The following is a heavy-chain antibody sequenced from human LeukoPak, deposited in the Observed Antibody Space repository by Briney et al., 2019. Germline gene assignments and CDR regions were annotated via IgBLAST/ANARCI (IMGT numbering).Heavy chain of an antibody. CDR3: ASTQRGDYFDY. Sequence: GGSLRLFCAASGFTFISYWMSWVRQAPGEGLEWVSVIYSGGSTYYADSVKGRFTISRDNPKNTLYLQMNSLRAEDTAVYYCASTQRGDYFDYWGQGTLVTVSS. J-gene: IGHJ4*02. V-gene: IGHV3-66*01. D-gene: IGHD2-15*01. CDR2: IYSGGST. CDR1: GFTFISYW.